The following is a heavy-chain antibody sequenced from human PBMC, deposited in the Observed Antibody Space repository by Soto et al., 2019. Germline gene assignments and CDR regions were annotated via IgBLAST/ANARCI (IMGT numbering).Heavy chain of an antibody. V-gene: IGHV4-30-4*01. CDR2: IYYSGST. J-gene: IGHJ4*02. Sequence: SETLSLTCTVSGGSISSDDYYWSWIRQPPGKGLEWIGYIYYSGSTYYNPSLKSRLTISLDTSKNQFSLKLSSVSAADTAVYYCARDRSNSPDFFDYWGQGTLVTVSS. CDR1: GGSISSDDYY. CDR3: ARDRSNSPDFFDY. D-gene: IGHD6-6*01.